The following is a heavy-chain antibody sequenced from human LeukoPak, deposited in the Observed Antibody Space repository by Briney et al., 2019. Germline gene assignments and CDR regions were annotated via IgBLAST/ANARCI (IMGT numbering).Heavy chain of an antibody. CDR2: IIPIFGTA. CDR1: GGTFSSYA. Sequence: SVKLSCKASGGTFSSYAISWVRQAPGQGLEWMGGIIPIFGTANYAQKFQGRVTITADKSTSTAYMELSGLRSEDTAVYYCARDRPMDIVATVLDYWGQGTLVTVSS. CDR3: ARDRPMDIVATVLDY. V-gene: IGHV1-69*06. J-gene: IGHJ4*02. D-gene: IGHD5-12*01.